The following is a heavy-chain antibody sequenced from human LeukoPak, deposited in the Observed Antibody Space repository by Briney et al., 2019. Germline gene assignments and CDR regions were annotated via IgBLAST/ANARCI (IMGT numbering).Heavy chain of an antibody. J-gene: IGHJ5*02. D-gene: IGHD6-19*01. V-gene: IGHV4-59*01. CDR2: MYNSETT. Sequence: SETLSLTCTVSGVSINNYYWSWIRQPPGKGLEWIGYMYNSETTKYNPSLKSRVTISVDTSKKQFSLKLSSVTAADTAVYYCARDSSGAGNNWFDPWGQGTLVTVSS. CDR3: ARDSSGAGNNWFDP. CDR1: GVSINNYY.